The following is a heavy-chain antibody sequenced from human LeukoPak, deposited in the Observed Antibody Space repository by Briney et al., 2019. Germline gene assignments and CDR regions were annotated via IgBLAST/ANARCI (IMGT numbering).Heavy chain of an antibody. CDR3: ARDSAYYYDSSGYYWYFDY. CDR1: GFTFDDYA. CDR2: ISWNSGSI. J-gene: IGHJ4*02. V-gene: IGHV3-9*01. D-gene: IGHD3-22*01. Sequence: GRSLRLSCAASGFTFDDYAMHWVRQAPGKGLEWVSGISWNSGSIGYADSVKGRFTISRDNAKNSLYLQMNSLRAEDTAVYYCARDSAYYYDSSGYYWYFDYWGQGTLVTVSS.